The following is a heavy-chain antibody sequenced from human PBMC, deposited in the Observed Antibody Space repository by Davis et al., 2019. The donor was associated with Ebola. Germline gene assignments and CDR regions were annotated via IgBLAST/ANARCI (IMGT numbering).Heavy chain of an antibody. CDR3: ATGGNGHFDL. CDR2: INHSGST. D-gene: IGHD4-23*01. Sequence: MPSETLSLTCTVSGGSISSYYWSWIRQPPGKGLEWIGEINHSGSTNYNPSLKSRVTISVDTSKNQFSLKLSSVTAADTAVYYCATGGNGHFDLWGRGTLVTVSS. CDR1: GGSISSYY. V-gene: IGHV4-34*01. J-gene: IGHJ2*01.